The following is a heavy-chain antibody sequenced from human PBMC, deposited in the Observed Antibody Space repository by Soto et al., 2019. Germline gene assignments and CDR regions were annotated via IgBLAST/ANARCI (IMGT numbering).Heavy chain of an antibody. D-gene: IGHD2-15*01. CDR2: IGTAGNT. CDR3: ARDRFEGGGNPTLGYFDL. CDR1: GFTFSGYN. Sequence: EVQLVESGGGLVQPGGSLRLSCAASGFTFSGYNMHWVRQTPGKGLEWVSAIGTAGNTYYPGSVKGRFAISRETAKNSLYPQMNSLRAEDTAVYYWARDRFEGGGNPTLGYFDLWGRGTLVTVSS. V-gene: IGHV3-13*01. J-gene: IGHJ2*01.